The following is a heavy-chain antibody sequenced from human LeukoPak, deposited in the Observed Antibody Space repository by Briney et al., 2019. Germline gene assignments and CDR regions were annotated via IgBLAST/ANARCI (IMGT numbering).Heavy chain of an antibody. CDR3: ARRSAAKDAFDI. CDR2: IKQDGSEI. D-gene: IGHD6-25*01. Sequence: GGSLRLSCAASGFTFSNYWMTWVRQAPGKGLEWVATIKQDGSEIYYVDSVKGRFTISRDNAKNTLYLQMNSLRAEDTAVYYCARRSAAKDAFDIWGQGTKVTVSS. V-gene: IGHV3-7*01. J-gene: IGHJ3*02. CDR1: GFTFSNYW.